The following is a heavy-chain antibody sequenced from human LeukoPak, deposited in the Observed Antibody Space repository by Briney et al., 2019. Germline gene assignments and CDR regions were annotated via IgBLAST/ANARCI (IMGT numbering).Heavy chain of an antibody. V-gene: IGHV1-69*02. J-gene: IGHJ3*02. CDR3: ARRVVPAADAFDI. CDR1: GYTFTSYF. Sequence: GASVKVSCKASGYTFTSYFIHWVRQAPGQGLEWMGRIIPILGIANYAQKFQGRVTITADKSTSTAYMELSSLRSEDTAVYYCARRVVPAADAFDIWGQGTMVTVSS. D-gene: IGHD2-2*01. CDR2: IIPILGIA.